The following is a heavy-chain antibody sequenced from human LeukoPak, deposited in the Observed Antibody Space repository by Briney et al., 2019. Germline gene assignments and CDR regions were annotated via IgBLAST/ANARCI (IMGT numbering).Heavy chain of an antibody. J-gene: IGHJ3*02. CDR3: ARGGYYYDSSGYSYDAFDI. V-gene: IGHV1-69*05. CDR2: IIPIFGTA. CDR1: GGTFSSYA. Sequence: ASVKVSCKASGGTFSSYAISWVRQAPGQGLEWIGGIIPIFGTANYAQKFQGRVTITTDESTSTAYMELSSLRSEDTAVYYCARGGYYYDSSGYSYDAFDIWGQGTMVTVSS. D-gene: IGHD3-22*01.